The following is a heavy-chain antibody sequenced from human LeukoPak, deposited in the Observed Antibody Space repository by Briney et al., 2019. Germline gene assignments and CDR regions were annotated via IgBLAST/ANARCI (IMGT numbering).Heavy chain of an antibody. V-gene: IGHV4-34*01. J-gene: IGHJ4*02. CDR2: INHSGST. D-gene: IGHD2-2*01. CDR1: GGSFSGYY. Sequence: PSETLSLTCAVYGGSFSGYYWSWIRQPPGKGLEWIGEINHSGSTNYDPSLKSRLTISVDASKSQFSLKLSSVTAADTAVYYCARGGGYCSGTSCYDDYWGQGTLVTVS. CDR3: ARGGGYCSGTSCYDDY.